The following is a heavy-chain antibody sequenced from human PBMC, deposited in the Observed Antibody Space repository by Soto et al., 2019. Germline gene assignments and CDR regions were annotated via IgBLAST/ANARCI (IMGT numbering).Heavy chain of an antibody. CDR3: ARGDWEVLSEGRDNWFVP. D-gene: IGHD1-26*01. V-gene: IGHV1-69*01. J-gene: IGHJ5*02. CDR1: GGTFGSFA. Sequence: QVQLVQSGAEVKKPGSSVKVSCKASGGTFGSFAISWVRQAPGQGLEWMGGITPIYGTPNYAQKFQGRVTITADESTNTGYMDLSSLRSEDTAVYYCARGDWEVLSEGRDNWFVPWGQGTPVTVSS. CDR2: ITPIYGTP.